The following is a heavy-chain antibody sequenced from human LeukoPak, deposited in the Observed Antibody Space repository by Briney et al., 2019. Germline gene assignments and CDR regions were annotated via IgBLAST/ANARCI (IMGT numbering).Heavy chain of an antibody. CDR1: GYTFTGYY. J-gene: IGHJ3*02. V-gene: IGHV1-2*02. CDR2: VNPNSGGT. CDR3: SRIMRDAFDI. Sequence: ASVKVSCKASGYTFTGYYMHWVRQAPGQGLEWMGWVNPNSGGTNYAQKFQGRVTMTRATSISTAYMELSRLRSDDTAVYYESRIMRDAFDIWGQGTMVTVSS.